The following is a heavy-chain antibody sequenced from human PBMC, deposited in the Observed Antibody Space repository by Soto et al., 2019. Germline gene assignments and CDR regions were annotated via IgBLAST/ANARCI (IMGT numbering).Heavy chain of an antibody. J-gene: IGHJ3*01. CDR3: AKDQGIAASHGID. Sequence: QVQLVESGGGVVQPGTSLRLSCAASGFTFNNYGMHWVRQAPGTGLEWVAAISNDGSDKYYADSVKGRLTISRDNSKNTLYLQMDSLSAEDTAVYYCAKDQGIAASHGIDWGQGTMVTVSS. D-gene: IGHD6-13*01. CDR2: ISNDGSDK. CDR1: GFTFNNYG. V-gene: IGHV3-30*18.